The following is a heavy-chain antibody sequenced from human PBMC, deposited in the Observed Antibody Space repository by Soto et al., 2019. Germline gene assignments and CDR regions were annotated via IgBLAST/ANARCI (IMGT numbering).Heavy chain of an antibody. Sequence: GGSLRLSCAASGFTFSSYGMHWVRQAPGKGLEWVAVISYDGSNKYYADSVKGRFTISRDNSKNTLYLRMNSLRAEDTAVYYCATLNQGENDYGPDDAFDIWGQGTMVTVSS. CDR3: ATLNQGENDYGPDDAFDI. J-gene: IGHJ3*02. CDR1: GFTFSSYG. V-gene: IGHV3-30*03. CDR2: ISYDGSNK. D-gene: IGHD4-17*01.